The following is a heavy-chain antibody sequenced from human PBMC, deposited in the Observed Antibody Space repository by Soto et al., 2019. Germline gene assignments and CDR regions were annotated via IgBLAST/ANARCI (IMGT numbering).Heavy chain of an antibody. J-gene: IGHJ6*01. CDR1: GGSFSGYY. V-gene: IGHV4-34*01. D-gene: IGHD5-18*01. CDR2: INHSGST. Sequence: PSETLSLTGAVYGGSFSGYYWSWIRHPPGKGLEWIGEINHSGSTNYNPSLKSRGTISVDTSKNQFSLKLSSVTAADTSVYYCARCGTAMAAYSCYGMDACGQGNTFTVAS. CDR3: ARCGTAMAAYSCYGMDA.